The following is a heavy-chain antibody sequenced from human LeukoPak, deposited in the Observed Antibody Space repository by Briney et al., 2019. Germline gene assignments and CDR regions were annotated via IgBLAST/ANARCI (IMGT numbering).Heavy chain of an antibody. CDR2: INHTGST. Sequence: SETLSLTCAVYGGSFSGYYWSWFRQPPGEGLEWIGEINHTGSTNYNPSLKSRVTISVDTSKTQFSLKLSSVTAADTAVYYCATDNSYGSGSYYTWGQGTLVTVSS. D-gene: IGHD3-10*01. J-gene: IGHJ4*02. CDR3: ATDNSYGSGSYYT. V-gene: IGHV4-34*01. CDR1: GGSFSGYY.